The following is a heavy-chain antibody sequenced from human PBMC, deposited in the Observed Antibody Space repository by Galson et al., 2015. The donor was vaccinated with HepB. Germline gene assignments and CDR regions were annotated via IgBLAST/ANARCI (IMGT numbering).Heavy chain of an antibody. V-gene: IGHV3-30*18. Sequence: SLRLSCAASGFTLSSYGMHWVRQAPGKGLEWVAVISYDGSNKYYADSVKGRFTISRDNSKNTLYLQMNSLRAEDTAVYYCAKEIVEGIAVAGFDYWGQGTLVTVSS. J-gene: IGHJ4*02. CDR2: ISYDGSNK. CDR1: GFTLSSYG. CDR3: AKEIVEGIAVAGFDY. D-gene: IGHD6-19*01.